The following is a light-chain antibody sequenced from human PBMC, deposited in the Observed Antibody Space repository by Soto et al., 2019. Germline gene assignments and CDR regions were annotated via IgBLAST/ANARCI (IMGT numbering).Light chain of an antibody. Sequence: QSALTQPASVSGSPGQSITISCTGTSSDVGGYNYVSWYQQHPGKAPKLMIYDVSNRPSGVSNRFSGSKSGNTASLTISGLQAEDEADIYCSSYTSSSTLRVFGGGTKLTVL. CDR3: SSYTSSSTLRV. J-gene: IGLJ2*01. V-gene: IGLV2-14*01. CDR1: SSDVGGYNY. CDR2: DVS.